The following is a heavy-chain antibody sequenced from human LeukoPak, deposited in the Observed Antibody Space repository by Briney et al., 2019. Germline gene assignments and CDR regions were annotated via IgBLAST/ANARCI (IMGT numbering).Heavy chain of an antibody. CDR3: ARDRRDGYIDAFDI. J-gene: IGHJ3*02. D-gene: IGHD5-12*01. Sequence: ASVKVSCKASGYTFTGYYMHWVRQAPGQGLEWMGWINPNSGGTNYAQKFQGRVTMTRDTPISTAYMELSRLRSDDTAVYYCARDRRDGYIDAFDIWGQGTMVTVSS. CDR2: INPNSGGT. V-gene: IGHV1-2*02. CDR1: GYTFTGYY.